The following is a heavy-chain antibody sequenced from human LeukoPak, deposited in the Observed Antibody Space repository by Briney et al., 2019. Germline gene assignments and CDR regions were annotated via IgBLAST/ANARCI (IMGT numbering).Heavy chain of an antibody. J-gene: IGHJ4*02. Sequence: PGGSLRLSCAASGFTFSSYWMHWVRQAPGKGLVWVSRINSDGSSTSYADSVKGRFTISRDNAKNTLYLQMNSLRVVDTAVYYCASLTGSSLFDYWGQGTLVTVSS. CDR3: ASLTGSSLFDY. CDR2: INSDGSST. D-gene: IGHD7-27*01. CDR1: GFTFSSYW. V-gene: IGHV3-74*01.